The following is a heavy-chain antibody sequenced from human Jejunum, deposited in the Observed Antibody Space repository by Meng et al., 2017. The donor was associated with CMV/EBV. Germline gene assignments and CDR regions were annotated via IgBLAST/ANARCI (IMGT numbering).Heavy chain of an antibody. V-gene: IGHV1-18*01. D-gene: IGHD2-2*01. CDR3: ARERPGSGYQVTDY. CDR2: ISPYNGNT. J-gene: IGHJ4*02. CDR1: GYVFNTKG. Sequence: GYVFNTKGISWVRQASGPGFEWIGWISPYNGNTKLADKFQGRVTLTTDSSTRTVYMDLRSLTSDDTAMYYCARERPGSGYQVTDYWGQGTLVTVSS.